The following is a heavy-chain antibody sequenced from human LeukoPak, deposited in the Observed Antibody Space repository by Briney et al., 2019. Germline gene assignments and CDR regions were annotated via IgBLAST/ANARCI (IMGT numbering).Heavy chain of an antibody. D-gene: IGHD3-22*01. CDR2: ISGSGGST. Sequence: AGTLRLACAASGFTFSSYGMSWVRQAPGKGLEWVSAISGSGGSTYYADSVKGRFTISRDNSKNTLYLQMNSLRAEDTAVYYCAKEGTITMIVVVTTSFDYWGQGTLVTVSS. CDR1: GFTFSSYG. V-gene: IGHV3-23*01. J-gene: IGHJ4*02. CDR3: AKEGTITMIVVVTTSFDY.